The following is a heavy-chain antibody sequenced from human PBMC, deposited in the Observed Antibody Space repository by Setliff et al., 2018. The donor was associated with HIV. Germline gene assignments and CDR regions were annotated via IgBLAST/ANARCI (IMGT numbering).Heavy chain of an antibody. D-gene: IGHD1-1*01. CDR2: MYPNGRT. V-gene: IGHV4-38-2*02. Sequence: PSETLSLTCNVSGFSIGNFYYWGWVRQPPGKGLEWVGSMYPNGRTYYNPSVKSRVTISLDTSKNQFFLKLSSVPAADTAMYYCATPHREREDDAFDIWGQGTKVTVSS. CDR1: GFSIGNFYY. CDR3: ATPHREREDDAFDI. J-gene: IGHJ3*02.